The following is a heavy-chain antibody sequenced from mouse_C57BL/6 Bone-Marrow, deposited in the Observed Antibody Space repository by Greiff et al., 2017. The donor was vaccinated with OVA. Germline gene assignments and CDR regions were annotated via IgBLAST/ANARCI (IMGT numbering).Heavy chain of an antibody. CDR2: IHPSASDT. CDR1: GYTFTSYW. CDR3: AIEGGGYYVWFAY. Sequence: QVQLQQPGAELVKPGASVKVSCKASGYTFTSYWMHWVKQRPGQGLEWIGRIHPSASDTNYNQKFKGKATLTVDKSSSTAYMQLSSLTSEDSAVYYCAIEGGGYYVWFAYWGQGTLVTVSA. D-gene: IGHD2-3*01. V-gene: IGHV1-74*01. J-gene: IGHJ3*01.